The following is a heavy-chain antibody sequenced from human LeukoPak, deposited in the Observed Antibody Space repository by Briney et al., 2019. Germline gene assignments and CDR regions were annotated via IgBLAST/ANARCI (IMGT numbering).Heavy chain of an antibody. CDR1: GYTFTDYY. V-gene: IGHV1-24*01. J-gene: IGHJ6*03. CDR2: FDPEDGET. Sequence: ASVKVSCKASGYTFTDYYMHWVRQAPGKGLEWMGGFDPEDGETIYAQKFQGRVTMTEDTSTDTAYMELSSLRSEDTAVYYCATAPLGYYYMDVWGKGTTVTVSS. CDR3: ATAPLGYYYMDV. D-gene: IGHD3-16*01.